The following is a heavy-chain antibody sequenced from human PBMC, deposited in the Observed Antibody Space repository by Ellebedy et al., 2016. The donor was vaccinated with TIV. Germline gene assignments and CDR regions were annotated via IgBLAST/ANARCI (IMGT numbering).Heavy chain of an antibody. CDR3: ARALMPGYSYGKIDY. CDR2: ISYSGDLM. J-gene: IGHJ4*02. CDR1: GFTFSGYY. Sequence: GESLKISCAASGFTFSGYYMSWFRQAPGKGPEWVSYISYSGDLMYYADSVKGRFTTSRDNAENSLYLQMNSLRAEDTAVYYCARALMPGYSYGKIDYWGQGTQVTVSS. V-gene: IGHV3-11*01. D-gene: IGHD5-18*01.